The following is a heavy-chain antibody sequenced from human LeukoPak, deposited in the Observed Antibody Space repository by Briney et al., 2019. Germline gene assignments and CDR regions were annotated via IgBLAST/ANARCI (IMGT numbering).Heavy chain of an antibody. CDR3: ARAAYSSAWRPYYFDY. Sequence: ASVKVSCKASGYIFTGYYIHWMRQAPGQQLEWVGWINPNTGVTNYAQKFQGRVTMTRNTSISTVYMELSRLSSDDTAVYYCARAAYSSAWRPYYFDYWGQGTLVTVSS. V-gene: IGHV1-2*02. CDR2: INPNTGVT. D-gene: IGHD6-25*01. CDR1: GYIFTGYY. J-gene: IGHJ4*02.